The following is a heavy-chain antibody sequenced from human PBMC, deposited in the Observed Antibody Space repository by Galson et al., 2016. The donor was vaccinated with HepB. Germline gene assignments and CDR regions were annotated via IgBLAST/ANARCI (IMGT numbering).Heavy chain of an antibody. V-gene: IGHV4-39*01. CDR1: GGSFNSDSDY. Sequence: ETLSLTCTVSGGSFNSDSDYWGWIRQPPGKELEWIGSIYYNGRTAYNPSLKSRVTISGDTSKNQFSLKLNSVTAADTALYYCAKMASIAATATLAFGIWGQGTMVTVSS. CDR2: IYYNGRT. CDR3: AKMASIAATATLAFGI. J-gene: IGHJ3*02. D-gene: IGHD6-13*01.